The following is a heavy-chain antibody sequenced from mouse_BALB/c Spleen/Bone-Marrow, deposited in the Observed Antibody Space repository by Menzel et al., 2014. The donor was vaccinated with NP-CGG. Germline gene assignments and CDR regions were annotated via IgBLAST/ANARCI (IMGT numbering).Heavy chain of an antibody. CDR3: ARPLYYDYDGFAY. CDR2: ISNGGGST. V-gene: IGHV5-12-2*01. J-gene: IGHJ3*01. CDR1: GFTFSSYT. D-gene: IGHD2-4*01. Sequence: DVMLVESEGGLVQPGGSLKLSCAASGFTFSSYTMSWVRQTPEKRLEWVAYISNGGGSTYYPDTVKGRFTISRDNAKNTLYLQMSSLKSEDTAMYYCARPLYYDYDGFAYWGQGTLVTVSA.